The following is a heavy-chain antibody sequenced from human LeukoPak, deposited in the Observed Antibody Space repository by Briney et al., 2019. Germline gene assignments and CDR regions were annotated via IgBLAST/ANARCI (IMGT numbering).Heavy chain of an antibody. CDR3: ARGVGITMIGEI. Sequence: TSETLSLTCAVYGGSFSGYYWSWIRQPPGKGLEWIGEINHSGSTNYNPSLKSRVTISVDTSKNQFSLKLSSVTAADTAVYYCARGVGITMIGEIWGQGTMVTVSS. CDR1: GGSFSGYY. CDR2: INHSGST. J-gene: IGHJ3*02. D-gene: IGHD3-10*02. V-gene: IGHV4-34*01.